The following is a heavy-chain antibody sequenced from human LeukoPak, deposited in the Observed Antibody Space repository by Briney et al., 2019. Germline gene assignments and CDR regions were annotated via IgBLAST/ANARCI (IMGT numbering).Heavy chain of an antibody. CDR2: IYHSGST. CDR3: ARLKYYGSGSSDY. D-gene: IGHD3-10*01. J-gene: IGHJ4*02. V-gene: IGHV4-38-2*01. Sequence: SQTLSLTCAVSGYFISSGYYWGCIRLPPGKGLEGIGRIYHSGSTYYNPSLKRRITISVHTSKNQFSLKLSSVTTADTAVYYCARLKYYGSGSSDYWGQGTLVSVSS. CDR1: GYFISSGYY.